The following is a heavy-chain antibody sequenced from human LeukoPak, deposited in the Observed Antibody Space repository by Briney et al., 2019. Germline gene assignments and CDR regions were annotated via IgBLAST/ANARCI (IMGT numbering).Heavy chain of an antibody. Sequence: GRSLRLSCATSGFTFKNYGMHWVRQAPGEGLEWLAVIYNDGSNSLYADSVKGRFTISRENAKNSLYLQMNSLRAGDAAVYYCARGMGYYYGMDVWGQGTTVTVSS. V-gene: IGHV3-33*01. CDR1: GFTFKNYG. CDR2: IYNDGSNS. CDR3: ARGMGYYYGMDV. D-gene: IGHD2-8*01. J-gene: IGHJ6*02.